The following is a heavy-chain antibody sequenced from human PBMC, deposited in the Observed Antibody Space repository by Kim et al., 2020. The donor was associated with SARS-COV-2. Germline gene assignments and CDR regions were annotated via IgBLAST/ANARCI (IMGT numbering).Heavy chain of an antibody. CDR1: GGTFSSYA. Sequence: SVKVSCKASGGTFSSYAISCVRQAPGQGLEWMGRIIPILGIANYAQKVQGRVTITADKSTSTAYMELSSLRSEDTAVYYCSRAYYYGSGSYYNYYYYGMDVWGQGTTVTVSS. D-gene: IGHD3-10*01. CDR3: SRAYYYGSGSYYNYYYYGMDV. J-gene: IGHJ6*02. V-gene: IGHV1-69*04. CDR2: IIPILGIA.